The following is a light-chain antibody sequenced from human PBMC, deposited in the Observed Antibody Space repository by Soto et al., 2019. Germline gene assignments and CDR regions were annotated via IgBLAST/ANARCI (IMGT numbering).Light chain of an antibody. J-gene: IGLJ3*02. CDR3: SSFTSINTVV. Sequence: QSALTQPASVSGSPGQSITISCTGTSSDVGGYNYVSWYQQHPGKAPKLMIYEVSNRPSGVSNRFFGSKSGNTASLTISGLQAEDEADYYCSSFTSINTVVFGGGTKVTVL. CDR2: EVS. CDR1: SSDVGGYNY. V-gene: IGLV2-14*01.